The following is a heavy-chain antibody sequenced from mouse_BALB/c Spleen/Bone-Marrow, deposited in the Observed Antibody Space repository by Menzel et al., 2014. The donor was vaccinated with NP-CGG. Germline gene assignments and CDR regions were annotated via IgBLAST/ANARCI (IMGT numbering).Heavy chain of an antibody. D-gene: IGHD2-4*01. CDR2: IDPANGNT. Sequence: VQLQQSGAELVKPGASVTLSCTASGFNIKDTYMHWVKQRPEQGLEWIGRIDPANGNTKYDPKFQGKATITADTSSNTAYLQLSSLTSEDTAVYYCARFPYDYGGGDYWGQGTTLTVSS. V-gene: IGHV14-3*02. CDR1: GFNIKDTY. CDR3: ARFPYDYGGGDY. J-gene: IGHJ2*01.